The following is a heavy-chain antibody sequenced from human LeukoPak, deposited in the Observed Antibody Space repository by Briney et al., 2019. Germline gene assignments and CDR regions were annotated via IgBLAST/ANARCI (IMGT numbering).Heavy chain of an antibody. V-gene: IGHV1-18*01. D-gene: IGHD3-3*01. CDR2: ISAYNGNT. CDR3: ARSGYPHFYYYMDV. CDR1: GYTFTSYG. Sequence: GASVKVSCKASGYTFTSYGISWVRQAPGQGLEWMGWISAYNGNTNYAQKLQGRVTMTTDTSTSTVYMELRSLRSDDTAVYYCARSGYPHFYYYMDVWGKGTTVTVSS. J-gene: IGHJ6*03.